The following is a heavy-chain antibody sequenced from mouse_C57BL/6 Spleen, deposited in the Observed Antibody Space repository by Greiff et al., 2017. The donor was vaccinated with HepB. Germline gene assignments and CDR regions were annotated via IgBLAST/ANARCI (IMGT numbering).Heavy chain of an antibody. CDR2: IDPSDSDT. CDR1: GYTFTSYW. V-gene: IGHV1-52*01. J-gene: IGHJ2*01. Sequence: QVQLLQPGAELVRPGSSVKLSCKASGYTFTSYWMPWVQQSPIQGLEWIGNIDPSDSDTHYPQKFKDKATLTGDKSSSTAYMQLSSLTSEDSAVYYCARTNYGGSYGYWGQGTTLTVSS. D-gene: IGHD1-1*01. CDR3: ARTNYGGSYGY.